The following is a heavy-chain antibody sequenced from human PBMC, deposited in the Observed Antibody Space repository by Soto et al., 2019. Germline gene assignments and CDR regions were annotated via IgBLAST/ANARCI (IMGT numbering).Heavy chain of an antibody. D-gene: IGHD6-19*01. V-gene: IGHV4-30-2*01. J-gene: IGHJ5*02. Sequence: QVQLQESGSGLVKPSQTLSLTCAVSGGYIVSVGYSWSWIRQPPGKGLEWNGTAYPRGSTYYDPSLKSRLTISLDLSKNQFCLNLNSVTAADTALYYCARVAGSGWYDAWGQGTLVTVSS. CDR2: AYPRGST. CDR1: GGYIVSVGYS. CDR3: ARVAGSGWYDA.